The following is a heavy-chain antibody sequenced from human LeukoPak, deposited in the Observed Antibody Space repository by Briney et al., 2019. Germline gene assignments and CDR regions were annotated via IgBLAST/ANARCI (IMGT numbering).Heavy chain of an antibody. CDR2: IYHSGST. Sequence: SETLSLTCTVSGYSISSGYYWGWIRQPPGKGLEWIGSIYHSGSTYYNPSLKSRVTISVDTSKNQFSLKLSSVTAADTAVYYCARRKHITMVRGVSSEGWFDPWGQGTLVTVSS. V-gene: IGHV4-38-2*02. D-gene: IGHD3-10*01. CDR1: GYSISSGYY. CDR3: ARRKHITMVRGVSSEGWFDP. J-gene: IGHJ5*02.